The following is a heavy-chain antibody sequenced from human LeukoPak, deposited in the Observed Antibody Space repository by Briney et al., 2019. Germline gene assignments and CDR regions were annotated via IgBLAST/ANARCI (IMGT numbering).Heavy chain of an antibody. Sequence: GGSLRLSCAASGFTFSRYWMNWARQAPGKGLEWVASINHNGNVNYYVDSVKGRFTISRDNAKNSLYLQMSNLRAEDTAVYFCARGGGLDVWGQGATVTVSS. V-gene: IGHV3-7*03. CDR1: GFTFSRYW. J-gene: IGHJ6*02. D-gene: IGHD3-16*01. CDR3: ARGGGLDV. CDR2: INHNGNVN.